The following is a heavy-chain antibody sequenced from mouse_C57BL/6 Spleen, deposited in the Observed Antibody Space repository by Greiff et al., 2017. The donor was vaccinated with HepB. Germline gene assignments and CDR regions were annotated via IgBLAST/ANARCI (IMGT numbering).Heavy chain of an antibody. CDR1: GYTFTSYG. V-gene: IGHV1-81*01. Sequence: QVQLQQSGAELARPGASVKLSCKASGYTFTSYGISWVKQRTGQGLEWIGEIYPRSGNTYYNEKFKGKATLTADKSSSTAYMELRSLTAEDSAVYFCGGMTTVVGGYFDVWGTGTTVTVSS. J-gene: IGHJ1*03. CDR3: GGMTTVVGGYFDV. D-gene: IGHD1-1*01. CDR2: IYPRSGNT.